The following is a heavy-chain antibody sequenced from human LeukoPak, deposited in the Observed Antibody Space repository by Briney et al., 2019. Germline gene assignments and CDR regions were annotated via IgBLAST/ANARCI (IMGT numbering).Heavy chain of an antibody. V-gene: IGHV1-69*13. J-gene: IGHJ4*02. CDR1: GGTFSSYA. D-gene: IGHD3-10*01. Sequence: SVKVSCKASGGTFSSYAISWVRQAPGQGLEWMGGIIPIFGTANYAQKFQGRVTITADESTSTAYMELSSLRSEDTAVYYCAREGPYGSGSYYNYWGQGTLVTVSS. CDR2: IIPIFGTA. CDR3: AREGPYGSGSYYNY.